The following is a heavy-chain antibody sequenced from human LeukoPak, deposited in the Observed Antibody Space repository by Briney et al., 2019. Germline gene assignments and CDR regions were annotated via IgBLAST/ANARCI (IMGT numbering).Heavy chain of an antibody. CDR2: IYSGGST. CDR3: ATCSGGSCYNFDY. Sequence: GGSLRLSCAASGFTFSSYAMSWVRQAPGKGLEWVSVIYSGGSTYYADSVKGRFSISRDNSKNTLYLQMNSLRAEDTAVYYCATCSGGSCYNFDYWGQGTLVTVSS. V-gene: IGHV3-53*01. D-gene: IGHD2-15*01. CDR1: GFTFSSYA. J-gene: IGHJ4*02.